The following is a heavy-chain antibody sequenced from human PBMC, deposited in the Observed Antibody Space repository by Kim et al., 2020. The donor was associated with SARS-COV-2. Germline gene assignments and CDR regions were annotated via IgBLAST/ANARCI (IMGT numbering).Heavy chain of an antibody. D-gene: IGHD3-10*01. Sequence: SETLSLTCTVSGGSISSGGYYWSWIRQHPGKGLEWIGYIYYSGSTYYNPSLKSRVTISVDTSKNQFSLKLSSVTAADTAVYYCARVEAPITMVRGVTRKGYYGMDVLGQGTTVTVSS. CDR1: GGSISSGGYY. J-gene: IGHJ6*02. CDR2: IYYSGST. V-gene: IGHV4-31*03. CDR3: ARVEAPITMVRGVTRKGYYGMDV.